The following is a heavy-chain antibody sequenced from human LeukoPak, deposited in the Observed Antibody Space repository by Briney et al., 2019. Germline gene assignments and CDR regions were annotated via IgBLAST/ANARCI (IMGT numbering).Heavy chain of an antibody. J-gene: IGHJ6*02. CDR3: ASQVALIVVVPADYYGMDV. Sequence: GGSLRLSCAASGFTFSSYAMSWVRQAPGKGLEWVSAISGSGGSTYYADSVKGRFTISRDNTKNTLYLQMNSLRAEDTAVYYCASQVALIVVVPADYYGMDVWGQGTTVTVSS. V-gene: IGHV3-23*01. CDR1: GFTFSSYA. D-gene: IGHD2-2*01. CDR2: ISGSGGST.